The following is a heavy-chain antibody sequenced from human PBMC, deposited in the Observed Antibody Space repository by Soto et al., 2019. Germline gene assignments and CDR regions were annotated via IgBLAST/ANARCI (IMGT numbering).Heavy chain of an antibody. D-gene: IGHD3-3*01. CDR1: GFTFSSYA. CDR3: AGQHYDFWSGYYTRGRFDP. Sequence: EVQLLESGGGLVQPGGSLRLSCAASGFTFSSYAMRWVRQAPGKGLEWGSAISGSGGSTYYADSVKGRFTISRDNSQNTLYLQMNSLRDEDTALYYWAGQHYDFWSGYYTRGRFDPWGQGTLVTVSS. V-gene: IGHV3-23*01. J-gene: IGHJ5*02. CDR2: ISGSGGST.